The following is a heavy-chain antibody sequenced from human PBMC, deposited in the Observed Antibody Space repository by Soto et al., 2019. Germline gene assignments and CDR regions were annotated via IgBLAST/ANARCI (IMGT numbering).Heavy chain of an antibody. V-gene: IGHV3-33*03. Sequence: ESGGGVVQPARSLTLSCAASGFTFNTYGMNWVRQVPGGGLELVAVIWFDGTNEYYSDSVKGRFTIFRDNSRNTLYLQMNDLRVEDTAVYHCVTSSGYHWGQGTLVTVSS. CDR3: VTSSGYH. J-gene: IGHJ5*02. D-gene: IGHD6-19*01. CDR1: GFTFNTYG. CDR2: IWFDGTNE.